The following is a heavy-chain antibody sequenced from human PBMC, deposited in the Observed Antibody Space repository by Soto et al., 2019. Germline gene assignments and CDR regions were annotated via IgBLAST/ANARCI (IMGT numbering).Heavy chain of an antibody. CDR2: INSDGSST. CDR3: TRDPAPSGWYDY. D-gene: IGHD6-19*01. Sequence: PGGSLRLSCAASGFTLRYYWMHWVRQAPGKGLVWVSRINSDGSSTNYADSVKGRFIISRDSAKNMLYLQMNSLRAEDTALYYCTRDPAPSGWYDYWGRGTLVTVSS. CDR1: GFTLRYYW. V-gene: IGHV3-74*01. J-gene: IGHJ4*02.